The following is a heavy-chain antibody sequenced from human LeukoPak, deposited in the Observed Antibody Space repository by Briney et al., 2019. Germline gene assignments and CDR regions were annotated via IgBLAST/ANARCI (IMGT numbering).Heavy chain of an antibody. CDR3: ARGPFGSGSCDY. J-gene: IGHJ4*02. CDR2: MNPNSGHT. Sequence: ASVKVSCKASGYTFTSYDINWVRQATGQGLEWMGWMNPNSGHTGYAQKFQGRVTMTRNTSISTAYMELSSLRSEDTAVYYCARGPFGSGSCDYWGQGNLVTVSS. CDR1: GYTFTSYD. D-gene: IGHD3-10*01. V-gene: IGHV1-8*01.